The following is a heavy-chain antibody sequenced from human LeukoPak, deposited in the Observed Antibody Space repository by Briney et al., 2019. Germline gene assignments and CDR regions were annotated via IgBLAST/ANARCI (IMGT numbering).Heavy chain of an antibody. J-gene: IGHJ6*02. CDR3: ARGGREIYYYYYGMDV. CDR1: GFTFNSYA. CDR2: IPYDGSTK. Sequence: GSSLRLSCAASGFTFNSYAIHWVRQAPGKGLEWVAVIPYDGSTKYLAGSVKGRFTISRDNSKNTLYLQMNSLRVEDTAVYYCARGGREIYYYYYGMDVWGQGTTVTVSS. D-gene: IGHD1-26*01. V-gene: IGHV3-30*04.